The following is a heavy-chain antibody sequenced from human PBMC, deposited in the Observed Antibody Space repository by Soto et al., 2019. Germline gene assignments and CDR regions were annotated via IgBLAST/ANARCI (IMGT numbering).Heavy chain of an antibody. J-gene: IGHJ4*02. CDR3: AKRHSSGFDY. CDR2: ISSSSSTI. Sequence: GGSLRLSCAASGFTFSSYSMNWVRQAPGKGLEWVSYISSSSSTICYADSVKGRFTISRDNAKNSLYLQMNSLRAEDTAVYYCAKRHSSGFDYWGQGTLVTVSS. D-gene: IGHD6-19*01. V-gene: IGHV3-48*01. CDR1: GFTFSSYS.